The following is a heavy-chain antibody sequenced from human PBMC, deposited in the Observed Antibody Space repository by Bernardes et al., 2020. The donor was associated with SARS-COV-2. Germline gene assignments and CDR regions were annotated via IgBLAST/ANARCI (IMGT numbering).Heavy chain of an antibody. Sequence: SETLSLTCTVSGASIRSEDYYWSWSRQPAGKGLQWIGRISRSGSTKYNPSLKSRVSISVDTSKNQFALKLTSVTAADTAVYFCTRDLQSWFDPWGQGTLITVSS. CDR2: ISRSGST. CDR1: GASIRSEDYY. V-gene: IGHV4-61*02. CDR3: TRDLQSWFDP. J-gene: IGHJ5*02.